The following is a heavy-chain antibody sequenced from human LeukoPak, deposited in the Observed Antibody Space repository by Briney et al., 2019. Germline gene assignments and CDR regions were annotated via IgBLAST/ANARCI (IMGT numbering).Heavy chain of an antibody. Sequence: SETLSLTCTVSGGSISSGDYYWSWIRQPPGKGLEWIGYIYYSGSTYYNPSLKSRVTISVDTSKNQFSLKLSSVTAADTAVYYRARDPTISSISNYYYYGMDVWGQGTTVTVSS. V-gene: IGHV4-30-4*01. D-gene: IGHD3-3*01. CDR2: IYYSGST. CDR3: ARDPTISSISNYYYYGMDV. CDR1: GGSISSGDYY. J-gene: IGHJ6*02.